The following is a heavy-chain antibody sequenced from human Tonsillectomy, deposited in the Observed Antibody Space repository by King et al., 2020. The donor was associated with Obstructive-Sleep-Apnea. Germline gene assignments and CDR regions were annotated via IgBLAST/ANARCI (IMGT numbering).Heavy chain of an antibody. CDR2: ISWNSGSI. CDR1: GFTFDDYA. CDR3: AKDGEPYYDILTGYGAFDI. Sequence: VQLVESGGGLVQPGRSLRLSCAASGFTFDDYAMHWVRQAPGKGLEWVSGISWNSGSIGDADSVKGRFTISRDNAKNSLYLQMKSLRAEDTALYYCAKDGEPYYDILTGYGAFDIWGQGTMVTVSS. J-gene: IGHJ3*02. D-gene: IGHD3-9*01. V-gene: IGHV3-9*01.